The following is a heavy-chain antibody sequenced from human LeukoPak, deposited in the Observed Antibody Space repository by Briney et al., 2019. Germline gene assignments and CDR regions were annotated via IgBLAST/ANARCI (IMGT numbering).Heavy chain of an antibody. CDR3: ARAYSSGWYETYYYYMDV. V-gene: IGHV3-21*01. CDR2: ISSSSRYI. CDR1: GVTFSSVS. Sequence: PGGSLSLSCAASGVTFSSVSMNWVRQAPGKGRGWGASISSSSRYIYYADPVKGAVTISRDNAKSQLYLQMNSLRAQDTAVYYCARAYSSGWYETYYYYMDVWGKGTTVTISS. D-gene: IGHD6-19*01. J-gene: IGHJ6*03.